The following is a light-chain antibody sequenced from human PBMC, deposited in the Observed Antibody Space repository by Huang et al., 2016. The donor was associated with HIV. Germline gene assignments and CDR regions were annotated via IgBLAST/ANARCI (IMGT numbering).Light chain of an antibody. Sequence: DIVMTQSPDSLAVSLGERATINCKSSQHVLFSSNNNNYLSWYQQKPGQPPKLLIYWASTRESGVPDRFRGSGSATEFTLTSSSLQAEDVAVYYCQQYYTTPWTFGQGTKVEIK. V-gene: IGKV4-1*01. J-gene: IGKJ1*01. CDR1: QHVLFSSNNNNY. CDR3: QQYYTTPWT. CDR2: WAS.